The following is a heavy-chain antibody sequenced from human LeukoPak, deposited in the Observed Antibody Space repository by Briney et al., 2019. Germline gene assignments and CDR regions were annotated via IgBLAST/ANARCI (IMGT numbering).Heavy chain of an antibody. Sequence: PRGSLRLSCAASGFTFSRFDMHSVRQAPGKGAWWVAVIWFDGSKEYSADSVKGRFNISRDNSKNTLNLQLDSLRAGDTAVYYCARGGENFFDYWGQGTLATVSS. D-gene: IGHD3-10*01. CDR2: IWFDGSKE. CDR1: GFTFSRFD. J-gene: IGHJ4*02. CDR3: ARGGENFFDY. V-gene: IGHV3-33*01.